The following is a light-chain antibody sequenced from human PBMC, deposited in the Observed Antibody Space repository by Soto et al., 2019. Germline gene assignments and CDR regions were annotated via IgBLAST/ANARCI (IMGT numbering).Light chain of an antibody. V-gene: IGKV1-39*01. CDR3: QQSYSSPYT. J-gene: IGKJ3*01. Sequence: IQMTQSPSSLSASVGDRVTITCRASQSISRYINWYQRKPGKAPRVLISAASSLESGVPSRFSGSGAGTDFTLTISSLQPEDFATYFCQQSYSSPYTFGPGTKVDIK. CDR1: QSISRY. CDR2: AAS.